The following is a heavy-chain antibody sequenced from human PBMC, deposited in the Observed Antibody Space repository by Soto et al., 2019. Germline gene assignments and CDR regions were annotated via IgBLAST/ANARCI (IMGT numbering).Heavy chain of an antibody. D-gene: IGHD6-19*01. J-gene: IGHJ4*02. CDR1: GFTFDDYA. CDR2: ISWNSGSI. V-gene: IGHV3-9*01. CDR3: AKDSPAVAGTGDFDY. Sequence: EVQLVESGGGLVQPGRSLRLSCAASGFTFDDYAMHWVRQAPGKGLEWVSGISWNSGSIGYADSVEGRFTISRDNAKNSLYLQMNSLRAEDTALYYCAKDSPAVAGTGDFDYWGQGTLVTVSS.